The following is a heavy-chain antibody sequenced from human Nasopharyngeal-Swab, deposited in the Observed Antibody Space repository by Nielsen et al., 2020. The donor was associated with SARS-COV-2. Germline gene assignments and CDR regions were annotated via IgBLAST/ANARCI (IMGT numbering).Heavy chain of an antibody. CDR2: IIPIFGAT. V-gene: IGHV1-69*13. D-gene: IGHD6-19*01. CDR1: EGTFSNYA. J-gene: IGHJ4*02. CDR3: ARDHSSGWYSYRY. Sequence: SVKVSCKASEGTFSNYAISWVRQAPAQGLEWMGGIIPIFGATNYAQKFLGRVTITADESTGTAYMELSSLRSEDTAMYYCARDHSSGWYSYRYWGQGTLVTVSS.